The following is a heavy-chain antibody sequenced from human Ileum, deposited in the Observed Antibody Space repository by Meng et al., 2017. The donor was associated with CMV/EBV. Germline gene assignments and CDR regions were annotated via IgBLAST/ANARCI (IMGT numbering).Heavy chain of an antibody. V-gene: IGHV4-30-4*08. CDR2: VFYSGST. CDR3: VRELRYGDYYFDS. D-gene: IGHD4-17*01. J-gene: IGHJ4*02. CDR1: GDSIISDDHY. Sequence: QVQVQGSGPGLVKSSQTLSLTCNVSGDSIISDDHYWSWIRQPPGKGLEWIGYVFYSGSTYYNPSLMSRVTISVDTSKNQFSLRLSSVTAADTAVYYCVRELRYGDYYFDSWGQGTLVTVSS.